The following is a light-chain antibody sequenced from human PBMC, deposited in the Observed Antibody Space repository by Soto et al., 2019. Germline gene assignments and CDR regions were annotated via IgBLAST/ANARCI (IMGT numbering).Light chain of an antibody. V-gene: IGLV2-14*01. J-gene: IGLJ3*02. Sequence: QSALTQPASVSGSPGQSITISCTGTSSDVGGYNFVSWYQQHPGKAPKLMIYEVSNRPSGVSNRFSGSKSGNTASLTISGLQAEDGADYYCSSYTSTSTLWVFGGGTKVTVL. CDR2: EVS. CDR1: SSDVGGYNF. CDR3: SSYTSTSTLWV.